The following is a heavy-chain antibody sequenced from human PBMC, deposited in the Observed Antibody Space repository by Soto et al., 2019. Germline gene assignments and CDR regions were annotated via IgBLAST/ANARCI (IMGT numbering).Heavy chain of an antibody. V-gene: IGHV3-15*01. Sequence: EVQLVESGGDLVNSGGSLRLSCAASGFTFSNVWMSWLRQAPGKGLEWVGRIKNRRDGGTADYAAPVKGRSIISRDDSKNSLYLEMNSLTTEDTGVYYCASFNSRDAFELLGQGTMVTVSS. CDR1: GFTFSNVW. CDR2: IKNRRDGGTA. CDR3: ASFNSRDAFEL. J-gene: IGHJ3*01.